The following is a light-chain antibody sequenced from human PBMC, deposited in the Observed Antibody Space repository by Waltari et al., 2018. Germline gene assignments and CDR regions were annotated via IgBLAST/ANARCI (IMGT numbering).Light chain of an antibody. CDR1: QNVGRS. Sequence: IVLTQSPGTLSLSPGESATLSCRASQNVGRSLVWYQQTPGQAPRLLIYDTSTRATGIPDRFSGSGSGTDFRLTIARREPEDFAVYYCQHNVRLPGTFGQGTKVEI. J-gene: IGKJ1*01. CDR2: DTS. CDR3: QHNVRLPGT. V-gene: IGKV3-20*01.